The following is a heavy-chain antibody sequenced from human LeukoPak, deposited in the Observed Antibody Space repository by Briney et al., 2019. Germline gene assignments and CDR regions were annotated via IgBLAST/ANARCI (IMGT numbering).Heavy chain of an antibody. CDR3: ARGSPTSPFDY. CDR1: GGSISSGGFH. Sequence: PSETLSLTCTVSGGSISSGGFHWSWIRQHPGKGLEWIGYVCYSGNTYYNPSLKSRVAISVDTSKNQFSLNLSSVTAADTAVYYCARGSPTSPFDYWGQGTLVTVSS. V-gene: IGHV4-31*03. CDR2: VCYSGNT. J-gene: IGHJ4*02.